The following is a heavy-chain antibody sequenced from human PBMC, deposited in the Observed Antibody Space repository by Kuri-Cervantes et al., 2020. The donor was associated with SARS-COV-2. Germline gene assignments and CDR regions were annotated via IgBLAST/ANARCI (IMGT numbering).Heavy chain of an antibody. CDR3: ARDPWGWYFDL. CDR1: GFTFSSYS. D-gene: IGHD7-27*01. CDR2: ISSSSSYI. Sequence: GSSLKISCAASGFTFSSYSMNWVRQAPGKGLEWVSSISSSSSYIYYADSVKGRFTISRDNAKNSLYLQMNSLRAEDTAVYYCARDPWGWYFDLWGRGTLVTVSS. J-gene: IGHJ2*01. V-gene: IGHV3-21*01.